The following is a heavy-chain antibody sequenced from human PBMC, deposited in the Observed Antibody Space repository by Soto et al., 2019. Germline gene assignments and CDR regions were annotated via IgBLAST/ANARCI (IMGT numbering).Heavy chain of an antibody. CDR3: ATQGFGVLHGRVDV. CDR1: GGSISSYY. D-gene: IGHD3-10*01. CDR2: IYYSGST. J-gene: IGHJ6*02. Sequence: SETLSLTCTVSGGSISSYYWSWIRQPPGKGLEWIGYIYYSGSTNYNPSLKSRVIISMDSSKNQFSLNLTSVTAADTAVYYCATQGFGVLHGRVDVWGQGTTVTVS. V-gene: IGHV4-59*08.